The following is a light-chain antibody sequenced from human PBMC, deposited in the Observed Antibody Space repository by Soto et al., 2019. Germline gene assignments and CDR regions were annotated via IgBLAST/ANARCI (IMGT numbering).Light chain of an antibody. CDR2: EVS. CDR1: SSDVGGYNY. CDR3: SSYAGINNLV. J-gene: IGLJ2*01. V-gene: IGLV2-8*01. Sequence: QSALTQPPSASGSPGQSVTISCTGTSSDVGGYNYVSWYQLHPGKAPKLMIYEVSKRPSGVPDRFSGSKSGNTASLTVSGLQAEDEADYYCSSYAGINNLVFGGGTKLTVL.